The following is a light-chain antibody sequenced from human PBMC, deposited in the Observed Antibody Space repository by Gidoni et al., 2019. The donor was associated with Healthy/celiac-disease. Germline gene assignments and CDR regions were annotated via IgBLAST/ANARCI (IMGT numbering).Light chain of an antibody. CDR2: QDN. CDR3: KAWDSSKGVV. CDR1: QLGDKY. J-gene: IGLJ2*01. V-gene: IGLV3-1*01. Sequence: SYELTQPHSVSVSPVQTASITCSGDQLGDKYACWDHQNTSQSPVLVIYQDNKPPSWIPELFSGSNSGNTATLTISGTQAMDEADYYCKAWDSSKGVVFGGGTKLTVL.